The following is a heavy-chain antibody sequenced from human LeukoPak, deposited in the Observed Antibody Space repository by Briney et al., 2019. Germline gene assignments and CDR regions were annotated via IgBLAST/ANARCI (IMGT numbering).Heavy chain of an antibody. Sequence: ASVKVSCKTSGYSFTGYYIHWVRQAPGQGLEWMGRINPNSGGPNYGQKFQGTVTMTRDTSISTAYLELSNLRSDDTAAYYCVRGYSYGFYFDYWGQGSLVAVSS. J-gene: IGHJ4*02. CDR1: GYSFTGYY. V-gene: IGHV1-2*06. CDR3: VRGYSYGFYFDY. D-gene: IGHD5-18*01. CDR2: INPNSGGP.